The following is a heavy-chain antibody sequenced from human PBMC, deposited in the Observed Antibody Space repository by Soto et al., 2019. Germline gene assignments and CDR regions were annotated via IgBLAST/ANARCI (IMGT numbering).Heavy chain of an antibody. J-gene: IGHJ5*02. Sequence: PSETLSLTCTVSGGSISSYYWSWIRQPPGKGLEWIGYIYYSGSTNYNPSLKSRVTISVDTSKNQFSLKLSSVIAADTAVYYCARALHYYDSSGYIFDPWGQGPLVTVSS. CDR3: ARALHYYDSSGYIFDP. D-gene: IGHD3-22*01. V-gene: IGHV4-59*01. CDR2: IYYSGST. CDR1: GGSISSYY.